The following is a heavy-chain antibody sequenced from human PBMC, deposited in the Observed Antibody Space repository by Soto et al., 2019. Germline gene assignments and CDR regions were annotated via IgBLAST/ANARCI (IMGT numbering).Heavy chain of an antibody. J-gene: IGHJ4*01. CDR3: ARDNNRGNAWHEFDY. V-gene: IGHV1-46*01. Sequence: ASVKVSCKASGYTFSSYYVHWVRQAPGQGLEWMGIVNPSDGSTSYAQRFQGRVTMSSNTSTSTVYMDLSSLRSEDTAVYFCARDNNRGNAWHEFDYWGHGTLVTVSS. D-gene: IGHD2-2*01. CDR2: VNPSDGST. CDR1: GYTFSSYY.